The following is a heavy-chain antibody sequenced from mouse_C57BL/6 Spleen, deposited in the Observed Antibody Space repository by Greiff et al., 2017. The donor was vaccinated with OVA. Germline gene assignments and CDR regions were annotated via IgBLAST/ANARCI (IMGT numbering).Heavy chain of an antibody. Sequence: VQLQQPGAELVMPGASVKLSCKASGYTFTSYWMHWVKQRPGQGLEWIGEIDPSDSYTNYNQKFKGKSTLTVDKSSSTAYMQLSSLTSEDSAVYYCARPKTGTSFYFDDWGQGTTLTVSS. V-gene: IGHV1-69*01. CDR3: ARPKTGTSFYFDD. CDR2: IDPSDSYT. CDR1: GYTFTSYW. D-gene: IGHD4-1*01. J-gene: IGHJ2*01.